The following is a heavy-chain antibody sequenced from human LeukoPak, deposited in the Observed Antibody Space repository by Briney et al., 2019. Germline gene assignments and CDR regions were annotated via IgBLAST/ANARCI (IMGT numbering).Heavy chain of an antibody. D-gene: IGHD6-19*01. CDR2: IYYSGGT. J-gene: IGHJ4*02. CDR1: GGSISTYY. CDR3: AVVAMAGTIDY. V-gene: IGHV4-59*01. Sequence: SETLSLTGTVSGGSISTYYWGWIRQPPGKGLEWIGYIYYSGGTNYNPSLKSRVTISVDTSNNQFSLKLSSVTAADTAVYYCAVVAMAGTIDYWGQGTLVTVSS.